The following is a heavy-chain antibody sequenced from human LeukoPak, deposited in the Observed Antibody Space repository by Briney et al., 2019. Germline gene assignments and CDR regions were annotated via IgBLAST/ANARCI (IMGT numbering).Heavy chain of an antibody. V-gene: IGHV1-69*05. Sequence: SVKVSCKASGGTFSSYAISWVRQAPGQGLEWMGGIIPIFGTANYAQKFQGRVTITTDESTSTAYMELRSLRSDDTAVYYCARGIDVPAATPTSYGMDVWGQGTTVTVSS. CDR2: IIPIFGTA. CDR1: GGTFSSYA. J-gene: IGHJ6*02. D-gene: IGHD2-2*01. CDR3: ARGIDVPAATPTSYGMDV.